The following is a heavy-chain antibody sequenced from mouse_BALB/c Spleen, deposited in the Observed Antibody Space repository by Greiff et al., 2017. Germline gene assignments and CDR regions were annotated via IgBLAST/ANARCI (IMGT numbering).Heavy chain of an antibody. D-gene: IGHD2-12*01. V-gene: IGHV5-6-2*01. CDR2: INSNGGST. CDR3: ARRVTTGYFDV. Sequence: EVMLVESGGGLVKLGGSLKLSCAASGFTFSSYYMSWVRQTPEKRLELVAAINSNGGSTYYPDTVKGRFTISRDNAKNTLYLQMSSLKSEDTALYYCARRVTTGYFDVWGAGTTVTVSS. J-gene: IGHJ1*01. CDR1: GFTFSSYY.